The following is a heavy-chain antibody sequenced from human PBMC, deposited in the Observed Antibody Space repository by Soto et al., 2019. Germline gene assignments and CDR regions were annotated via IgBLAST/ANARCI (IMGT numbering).Heavy chain of an antibody. D-gene: IGHD6-6*01. J-gene: IGHJ5*02. CDR2: ISYDGSNK. V-gene: IGHV3-30-3*01. Sequence: PGGSLRLSCAASGFTFSSYAMHWVRQAPGKGLEWVAVISYDGSNKYYADSVKGRFTISRDNSKSTLYLQMNSLRAEDTAVYYCARVPSIAARVGFDPWGQGTLVTVSS. CDR1: GFTFSSYA. CDR3: ARVPSIAARVGFDP.